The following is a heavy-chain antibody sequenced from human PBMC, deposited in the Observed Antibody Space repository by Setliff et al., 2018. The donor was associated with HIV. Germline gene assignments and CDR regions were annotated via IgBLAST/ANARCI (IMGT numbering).Heavy chain of an antibody. D-gene: IGHD3-22*01. CDR3: ARDFSSGYYLHPNAFDI. CDR1: GYRFTTYG. Sequence: ASVKVSCKASGYRFTTYGLSLVRQAPGQGLEWMGWISPHSGDTKYAQKVQGRVTMTTDTSTGTSYMELRSLRSEDTAVYYCARDFSSGYYLHPNAFDIWGQGTMVTVSS. CDR2: ISPHSGDT. V-gene: IGHV1-18*01. J-gene: IGHJ3*02.